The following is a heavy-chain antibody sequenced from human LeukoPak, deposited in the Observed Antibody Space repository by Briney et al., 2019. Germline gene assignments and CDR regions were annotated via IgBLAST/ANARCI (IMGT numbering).Heavy chain of an antibody. CDR3: AKVASSSWYDAFDI. CDR1: GFSVSSIY. Sequence: GGSLRLSCAASGFSVSSIYMNWVRQAPGKGLEWVSGISWNSGSIGYADSVKGRFTISRGNAKNSLYLQMNSLRAEDMALYYCAKVASSSWYDAFDIWGQGTMVTVSS. CDR2: ISWNSGSI. J-gene: IGHJ3*02. V-gene: IGHV3-9*03. D-gene: IGHD6-13*01.